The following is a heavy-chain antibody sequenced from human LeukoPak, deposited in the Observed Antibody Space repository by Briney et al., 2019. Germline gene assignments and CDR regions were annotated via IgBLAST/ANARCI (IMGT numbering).Heavy chain of an antibody. CDR1: GGSSSGYY. CDR2: INHSGST. V-gene: IGHV4-34*01. D-gene: IGHD5-12*01. CDR3: ARGRWVATISQHFDY. Sequence: SETLSLTCAVYGGSSSGYYWSWIRQPPGKGLEWIGEINHSGSTNYNPSLKSRVTISVDTSKNQFSLKLSSVTAADTAVYYCARGRWVATISQHFDYWGQGTLVTVSS. J-gene: IGHJ4*02.